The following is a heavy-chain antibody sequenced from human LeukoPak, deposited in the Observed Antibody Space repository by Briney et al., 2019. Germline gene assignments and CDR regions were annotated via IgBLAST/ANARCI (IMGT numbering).Heavy chain of an antibody. Sequence: ASVTVSCKASGYTLTSYAMNWVRQAPGQGLEWMGRINANSGGTNYAQQFQGRVTMTRDTSITTAYMELSRLRSDDTAVYYCARDSGITGTTGAIDYWGQGTLVTVSS. CDR2: INANSGGT. J-gene: IGHJ4*02. D-gene: IGHD1-20*01. CDR1: GYTLTSYA. CDR3: ARDSGITGTTGAIDY. V-gene: IGHV1-2*06.